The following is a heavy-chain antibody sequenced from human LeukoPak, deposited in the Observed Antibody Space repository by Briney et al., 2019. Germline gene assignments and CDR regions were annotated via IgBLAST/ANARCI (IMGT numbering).Heavy chain of an antibody. Sequence: SVKVSCKASGGTFSSYAISWVRQAPGQGLEWMGGIIPIFGTANYAQKFQGRVTITADKSTSTAYMELSSLRSEDTAVYYCAKDGEDIVVVVAATFGQYYFDYWGQGTLVTVSS. V-gene: IGHV1-69*06. D-gene: IGHD2-15*01. CDR3: AKDGEDIVVVVAATFGQYYFDY. J-gene: IGHJ4*02. CDR1: GGTFSSYA. CDR2: IIPIFGTA.